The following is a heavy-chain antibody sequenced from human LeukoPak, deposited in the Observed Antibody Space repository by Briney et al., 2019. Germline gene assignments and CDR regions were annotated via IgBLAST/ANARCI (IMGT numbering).Heavy chain of an antibody. CDR2: IKQDGSEK. CDR1: GFTFSSYW. J-gene: IGHJ4*02. Sequence: GGSLRLSCAASGFTFSSYWMSWVRQAPGKGLEWVANIKQDGSEKYYVDSVKGRFTISRDNAKNSLYLQMNSLRAEDTAVYYCARDKWYHDILTGYPLDYWGQGTLVTVSS. CDR3: ARDKWYHDILTGYPLDY. V-gene: IGHV3-7*01. D-gene: IGHD3-9*01.